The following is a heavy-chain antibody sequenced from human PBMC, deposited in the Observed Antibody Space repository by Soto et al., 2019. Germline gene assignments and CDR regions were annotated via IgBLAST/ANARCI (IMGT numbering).Heavy chain of an antibody. V-gene: IGHV1-69*13. D-gene: IGHD5-18*01. CDR2: IIPIFGTA. J-gene: IGHJ4*02. CDR3: AREGGYSYGPGY. Sequence: SVKVSCKASGCTFSSYAISWVRQAPGQGLEWMGGIIPIFGTANYAQKFQGRVTITADESTSTAYMELSRLRSEDTAVYYCAREGGYSYGPGYWGQGTQVTVSS. CDR1: GCTFSSYA.